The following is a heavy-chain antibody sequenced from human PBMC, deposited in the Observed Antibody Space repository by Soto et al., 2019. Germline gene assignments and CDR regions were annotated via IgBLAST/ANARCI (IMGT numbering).Heavy chain of an antibody. CDR1: GFTFTRYS. CDR2: ISSTTNYI. V-gene: IGHV3-21*06. Sequence: AGSLTLSCAASGFTFTRYSMNWVRPAPGKGLEWVSSISSTTNYIYYGDSMKGRFTISRDNAKNSLYLEMDSLRAEDTAVYYCARESEDLTSNFDYWGQGPLVTVS. J-gene: IGHJ4*02. CDR3: ARESEDLTSNFDY.